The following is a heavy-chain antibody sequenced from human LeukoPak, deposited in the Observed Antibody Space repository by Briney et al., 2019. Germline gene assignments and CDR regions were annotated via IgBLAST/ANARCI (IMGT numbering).Heavy chain of an antibody. CDR1: GFTFSSYS. J-gene: IGHJ4*02. CDR2: ISSSSSTI. CDR3: ARDTAMSGDYFDY. Sequence: GGSLRLSCAASGFTFSSYSMNWVRQAPGKGLEWVSYISSSSSTIYYADSVKGRFTISRDNAKNSLYLQMNSLRAEDTAVYYCARDTAMSGDYFDYWGQGTLVTVSS. V-gene: IGHV3-48*01. D-gene: IGHD5-18*01.